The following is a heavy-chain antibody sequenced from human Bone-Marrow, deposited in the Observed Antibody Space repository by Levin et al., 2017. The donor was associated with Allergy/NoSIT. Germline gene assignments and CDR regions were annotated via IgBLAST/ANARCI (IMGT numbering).Heavy chain of an antibody. CDR2: IYDSGTT. CDR3: AVGMTGQHYHYMDV. Sequence: SSQTLSLTCTVSGDSVTYFYWSWVRQPPGKGLEWIGYIYDSGTTKYNPSLRSRVTISVDTSKNQISLRLTSVTAADTAVYYCAVGMTGQHYHYMDVWGKGTTVTVSS. J-gene: IGHJ6*03. V-gene: IGHV4-59*02. CDR1: GDSVTYFY. D-gene: IGHD3-9*01.